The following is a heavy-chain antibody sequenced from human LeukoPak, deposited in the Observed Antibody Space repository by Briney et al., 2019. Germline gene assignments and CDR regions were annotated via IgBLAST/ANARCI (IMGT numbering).Heavy chain of an antibody. J-gene: IGHJ6*02. CDR1: GFTFSGYS. D-gene: IGHD6-13*01. Sequence: PGGSLRLSCAASGFTFSGYSINWVRQAPGKGLEWVSYIGNSGGTTSYAASVKGRFTISRDNAKNSLYLQMNSLRAEDTAVYYCAKRSGTDYYYGMDVWGQGTTVTVSS. CDR2: IGNSGGTT. V-gene: IGHV3-48*04. CDR3: AKRSGTDYYYGMDV.